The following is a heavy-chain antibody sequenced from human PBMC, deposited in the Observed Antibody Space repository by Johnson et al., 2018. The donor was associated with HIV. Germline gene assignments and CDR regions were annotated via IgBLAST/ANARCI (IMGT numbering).Heavy chain of an antibody. CDR1: GFTFDDYT. CDR3: ARDGRGLDAFDI. V-gene: IGHV3-9*01. Sequence: VQLVESGGGLVQPGRSLRLSCAASGFTFDDYTMHWVRQAPGKGLEWVSGISWNSGSIGYADSVKGRFTISRDNAKNSLYLQMNSLRAEDTAVYYCARDGRGLDAFDIWGQGTVVTVSS. J-gene: IGHJ3*02. CDR2: ISWNSGSI. D-gene: IGHD3/OR15-3a*01.